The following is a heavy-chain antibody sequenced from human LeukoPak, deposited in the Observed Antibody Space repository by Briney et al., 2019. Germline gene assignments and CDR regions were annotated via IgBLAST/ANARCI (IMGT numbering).Heavy chain of an antibody. CDR3: ARDHEGAAAGTGVFDY. D-gene: IGHD6-13*01. Sequence: GGSLRLSCAASGFTFSSYGMHWVRQAPGKGLEWVAFIRYDGSNKYYADSVKGRFTISRDNSKNSLYLQMNSLRAEDTAVYYCARDHEGAAAGTGVFDYWGQGTLVTVSS. V-gene: IGHV3-30*02. CDR1: GFTFSSYG. CDR2: IRYDGSNK. J-gene: IGHJ4*02.